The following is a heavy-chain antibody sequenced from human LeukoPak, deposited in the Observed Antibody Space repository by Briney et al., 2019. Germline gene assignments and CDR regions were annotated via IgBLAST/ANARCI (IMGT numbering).Heavy chain of an antibody. Sequence: GGSLRLSCAASGFTFSSYAMSWVRQAPGKGLEWVSAISGSGGSTYYADSVKGRFTISRDNAKNSLYLQMNSLRAEDTAVYYCARVAVIYYYYMEVWGKGTTVTVSS. CDR3: ARVAVIYYYYMEV. CDR2: ISGSGGST. D-gene: IGHD2/OR15-2a*01. CDR1: GFTFSSYA. J-gene: IGHJ6*03. V-gene: IGHV3-23*01.